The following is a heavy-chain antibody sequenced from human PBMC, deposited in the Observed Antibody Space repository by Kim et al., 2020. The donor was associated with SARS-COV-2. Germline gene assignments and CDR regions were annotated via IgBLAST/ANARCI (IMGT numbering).Heavy chain of an antibody. CDR3: ARDLRTTAFDS. J-gene: IGHJ4*02. CDR2: INTNTGNP. Sequence: ASVKVSCKASGYSFTRYAVSWVRRAPGQGFEWMGWINTNTGNPTYAQGFTGRFVFSLDTSISTAYLQLSNLKTEDTAVYYCARDLRTTAFDSGGQGTLVTVSS. D-gene: IGHD4-17*01. CDR1: GYSFTRYA. V-gene: IGHV7-4-1*02.